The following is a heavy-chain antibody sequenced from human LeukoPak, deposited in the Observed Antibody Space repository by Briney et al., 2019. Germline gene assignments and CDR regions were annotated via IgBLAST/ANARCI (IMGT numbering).Heavy chain of an antibody. CDR3: ARGTWTTVGYYYYYYMDV. CDR1: RGTFSNYA. V-gene: IGHV1-69*05. D-gene: IGHD4-17*01. J-gene: IGHJ6*03. CDR2: IIPIFGTE. Sequence: GASVKVSCKAPRGTFSNYAISWVRQAPGQGLEWMGGIIPIFGTEKYVQKFQGRVTITTDESTSTAYMELSSLRFEDTAVYYCARGTWTTVGYYYYYYMDVWGEGTTVTVSS.